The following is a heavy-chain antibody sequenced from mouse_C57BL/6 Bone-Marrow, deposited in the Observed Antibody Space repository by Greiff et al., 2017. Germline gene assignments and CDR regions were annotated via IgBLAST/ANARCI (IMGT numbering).Heavy chain of an antibody. J-gene: IGHJ4*01. V-gene: IGHV1-81*01. CDR2: IYPRSGNT. CDR1: GYTFTSYG. CDR3: ARLGSYYAMDY. Sequence: VQLQQSGAELARPGASVKLSCKASGYTFTSYGISWVKQRTGQGLEWIGEIYPRSGNTYYNEKFKGKATLTADKSSSTAYMELRGLTSEDSAVYFCARLGSYYAMDYWGQGTSVTVSS.